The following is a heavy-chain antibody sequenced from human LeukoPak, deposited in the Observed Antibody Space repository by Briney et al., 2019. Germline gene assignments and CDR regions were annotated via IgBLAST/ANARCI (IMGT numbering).Heavy chain of an antibody. CDR1: GFTFSKYT. V-gene: IGHV3-21*01. Sequence: PGGSLRLSCAASGFTFSKYTINWVRQAPGKGLEWVSCISASGSFIDYADSVKGRFTISRDNTKDSLFLQMESLRADDTAVYYCATDATSGYYPTPPAFWGPGTLVTVSS. J-gene: IGHJ4*02. CDR2: ISASGSFI. D-gene: IGHD3-22*01. CDR3: ATDATSGYYPTPPAF.